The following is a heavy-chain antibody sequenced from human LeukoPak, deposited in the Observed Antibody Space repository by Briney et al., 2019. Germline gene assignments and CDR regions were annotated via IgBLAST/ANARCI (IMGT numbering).Heavy chain of an antibody. Sequence: PGGSLRLSCAASGFTFDDYAMHWVRQAPGKGLEWVSGISWNSGSIDYADSVKGRFTISRDNAKNSLYLQMNSLRAEDTAVYYCARLPRWTSCCLDAFDIWGQGTMVTVSS. CDR1: GFTFDDYA. D-gene: IGHD2-2*01. J-gene: IGHJ3*02. CDR2: ISWNSGSI. CDR3: ARLPRWTSCCLDAFDI. V-gene: IGHV3-9*01.